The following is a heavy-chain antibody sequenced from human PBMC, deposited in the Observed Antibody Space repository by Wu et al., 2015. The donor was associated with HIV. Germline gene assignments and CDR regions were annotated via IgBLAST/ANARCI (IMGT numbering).Heavy chain of an antibody. D-gene: IGHD2-2*01. Sequence: QVQLVQSGAEVKKPGASVKVSCKASGYTFTGYYMHWVRQAPGQGLEWMGWINPNSGGTNYAQKFQGRVTMTRDTSISTAYMELSRLRSDDTAVYYCARDYCSSTSCYYWYFDLVGRGTLVTVSS. CDR2: INPNSGGT. CDR1: GYTFTGYY. V-gene: IGHV1-2*02. CDR3: ARDYCSSTSCYYWYFDL. J-gene: IGHJ2*01.